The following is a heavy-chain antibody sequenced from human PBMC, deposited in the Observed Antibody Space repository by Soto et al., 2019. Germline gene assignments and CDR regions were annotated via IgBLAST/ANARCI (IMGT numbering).Heavy chain of an antibody. V-gene: IGHV1-3*01. J-gene: IGHJ4*02. Sequence: GASVKVSCKASGYTFTSYAMHWVRQAPGQRLEWMGWINAGNGNTKYSQKFQGRVTITRDTSASTAYMELSSLRSEDTAVYYCAREYYYDSSGSYYFDYGGQGTLVTVSS. CDR3: AREYYYDSSGSYYFDY. D-gene: IGHD3-22*01. CDR1: GYTFTSYA. CDR2: INAGNGNT.